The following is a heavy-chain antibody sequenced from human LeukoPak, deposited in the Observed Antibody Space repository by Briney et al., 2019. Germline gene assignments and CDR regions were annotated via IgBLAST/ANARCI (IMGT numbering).Heavy chain of an antibody. J-gene: IGHJ5*02. Sequence: GGSLRLSCAASGFMFRSYAMHWVRQAPGKGLEWVALISYDGSNKYYVDSVKGRFTISRDNSKNTLYLQMNSLRAEDTAVYYCARSIMIFGVARGLGDWFDPWGQGTLVTVSS. CDR2: ISYDGSNK. CDR3: ARSIMIFGVARGLGDWFDP. CDR1: GFMFRSYA. D-gene: IGHD3-3*01. V-gene: IGHV3-30-3*01.